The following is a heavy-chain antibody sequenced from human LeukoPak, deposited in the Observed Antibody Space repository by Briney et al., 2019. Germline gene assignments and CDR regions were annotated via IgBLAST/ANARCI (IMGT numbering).Heavy chain of an antibody. CDR2: ISYDGSNK. CDR3: AKDGGDVVVVAATDAFDI. D-gene: IGHD2-15*01. V-gene: IGHV3-30*18. CDR1: GFTFSSYG. J-gene: IGHJ3*02. Sequence: GGPLRLSCAASGFTFSSYGMHWVRQAPGKGLEWVAVISYDGSNKYYADSVKGRFTISRDNSKNTLYLQMNSLRAEDTAVYYCAKDGGDVVVVAATDAFDIWGQGTMVTVSS.